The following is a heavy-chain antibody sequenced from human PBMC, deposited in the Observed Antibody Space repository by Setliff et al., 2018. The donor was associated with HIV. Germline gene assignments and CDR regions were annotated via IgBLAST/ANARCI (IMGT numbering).Heavy chain of an antibody. Sequence: GASVKVSCKASGYTFTSYGISWVRQAPGQGLEWMGWISAYNGNTNYAQKLQGRVTMTTDTSTSTAYMELRSLRSDDTAVYYCARDKRSFYGDYEGDAFDIWAKGQWSPSPQ. CDR1: GYTFTSYG. V-gene: IGHV1-18*01. CDR2: ISAYNGNT. CDR3: ARDKRSFYGDYEGDAFDI. D-gene: IGHD4-17*01. J-gene: IGHJ3*02.